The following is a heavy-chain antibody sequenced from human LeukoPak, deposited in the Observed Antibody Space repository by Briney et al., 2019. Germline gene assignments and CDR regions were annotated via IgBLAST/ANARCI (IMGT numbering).Heavy chain of an antibody. Sequence: GGSLRLSCAASGFIFSDYYMSWIRQAPGKGLEWVSYISRSGSIIYYADSVKGRFTISRDNSKNTLYLQMNSLRAEDTAVYYCAKEGYDILTGPAYFDYWGQGTLVTVSS. J-gene: IGHJ4*02. V-gene: IGHV3-11*04. CDR3: AKEGYDILTGPAYFDY. D-gene: IGHD3-9*01. CDR1: GFIFSDYY. CDR2: ISRSGSII.